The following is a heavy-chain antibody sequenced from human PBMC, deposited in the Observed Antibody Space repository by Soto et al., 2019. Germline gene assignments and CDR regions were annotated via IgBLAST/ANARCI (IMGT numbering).Heavy chain of an antibody. CDR3: ARVENKTTAVYYYFMDV. J-gene: IGHJ6*03. CDR1: AFTFCDYW. CDR2: IRQDGGQK. D-gene: IGHD4-4*01. V-gene: IGHV3-7*01. Sequence: GGSLRLSCVASAFTFCDYWMCWVRQAPGRGLEWVANIRQDGGQKYYMDSARGRFTISRDNAKNSLYLQMNSLRAEDTAVYYCARVENKTTAVYYYFMDVWGKGTTLTVSS.